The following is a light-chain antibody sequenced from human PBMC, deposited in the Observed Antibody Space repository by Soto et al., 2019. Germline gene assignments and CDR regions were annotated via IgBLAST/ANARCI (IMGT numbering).Light chain of an antibody. CDR3: SSYTSSSTRV. V-gene: IGLV2-14*01. Sequence: QSVLTQPASVSGSPGQSITISCTGTSSDVGGYNYVSWYQQHPGKAPKLMIYEVSNRPSGVSNRFSGSKSGNTASLTISGLQAEDEADYYCSSYTSSSTRVFGGGIKLTVL. CDR1: SSDVGGYNY. CDR2: EVS. J-gene: IGLJ3*02.